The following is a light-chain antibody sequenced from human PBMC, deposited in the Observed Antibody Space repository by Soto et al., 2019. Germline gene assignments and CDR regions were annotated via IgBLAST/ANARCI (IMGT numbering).Light chain of an antibody. Sequence: QSVLTQPASVSGSPGQAIAISCTGTSRDVGGYSYVSWYQQQPGKAPKIMIYEVSKRPSGVSNRFSGSKSGNTASLTISGLQAEDEAEYYCCSYAGSSTLYVFGTGTKVTVL. J-gene: IGLJ1*01. V-gene: IGLV2-23*02. CDR3: CSYAGSSTLYV. CDR2: EVS. CDR1: SRDVGGYSY.